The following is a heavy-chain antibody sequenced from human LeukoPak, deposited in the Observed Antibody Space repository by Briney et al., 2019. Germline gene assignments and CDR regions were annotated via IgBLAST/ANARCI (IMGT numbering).Heavy chain of an antibody. Sequence: SVKVSCKASGFTFTSSAVQWVRQARGQRLEWIGWIVVGSGNTNYAQKFQERVTITRDMSTSTAYMELSSLRSEDTAVYYCATREWELRPYYFDYWGQGTLVTVSS. CDR3: ATREWELRPYYFDY. D-gene: IGHD1-26*01. CDR1: GFTFTSSA. CDR2: IVVGSGNT. V-gene: IGHV1-58*01. J-gene: IGHJ4*02.